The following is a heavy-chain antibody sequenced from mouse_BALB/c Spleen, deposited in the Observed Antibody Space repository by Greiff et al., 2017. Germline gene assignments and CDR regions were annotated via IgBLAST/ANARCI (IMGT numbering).Heavy chain of an antibody. V-gene: IGHV5-6*03. CDR2: ISSGGSYT. CDR3: ARDPRSTMITYFDV. J-gene: IGHJ1*01. Sequence: EVKLVESGGGLVKPGGSLKLSCAASGFTFSSYGMSWVRQTPDKRLEWVATISSGGSYTYYPDSVKGRFTISRDNAKNTLYLQMSSLKSEDTAMYYCARDPRSTMITYFDVWGAGTTVTVSS. CDR1: GFTFSSYG. D-gene: IGHD2-4*01.